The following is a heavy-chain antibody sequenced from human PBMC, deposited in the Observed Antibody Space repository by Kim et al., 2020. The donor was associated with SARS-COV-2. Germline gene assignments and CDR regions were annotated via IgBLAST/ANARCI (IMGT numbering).Heavy chain of an antibody. Sequence: AGSLRLSCAASGFTFSAYAMLWVRQAPGKGPEWVAVISSDGSYKFYADSVKGRFTISRDSSKNTLYLQMNSLRAEDTAVYYCARPGVVGPTYWFDPWGQGTLVTVSS. V-gene: IGHV3-30*14. CDR2: ISSDGSYK. J-gene: IGHJ5*02. CDR3: ARPGVVGPTYWFDP. CDR1: GFTFSAYA. D-gene: IGHD1-26*01.